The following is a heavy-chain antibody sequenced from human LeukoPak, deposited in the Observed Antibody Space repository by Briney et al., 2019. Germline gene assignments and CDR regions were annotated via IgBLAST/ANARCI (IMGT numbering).Heavy chain of an antibody. D-gene: IGHD3-10*01. CDR3: VKFRGIQHYNYHMDV. V-gene: IGHV3-23*01. J-gene: IGHJ6*03. Sequence: GGSLRLSCAASGFTFSSYAMSWVRQAPGKGLEWVSGLTGSGGNTYYADSVKGRFTISRHNSKNTLSLQMNSLRAEDAAVYYCVKFRGIQHYNYHMDVWGKGTTVTVSS. CDR2: LTGSGGNT. CDR1: GFTFSSYA.